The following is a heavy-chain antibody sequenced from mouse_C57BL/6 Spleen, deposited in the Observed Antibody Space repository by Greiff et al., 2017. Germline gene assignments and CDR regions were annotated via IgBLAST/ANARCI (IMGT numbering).Heavy chain of an antibody. Sequence: QVHVKQPGAELVMPGASVKLSCKASGYTFTSYWMHWVKQRPGQGLEWIGEIDPSDSYTNYNQKFKGKSTLTVDKSSSTAYMQLSSLTSEDSAVYYCARRTYYGSRVDYFDYWGQGTTLTVSS. CDR1: GYTFTSYW. CDR2: IDPSDSYT. D-gene: IGHD1-1*01. CDR3: ARRTYYGSRVDYFDY. J-gene: IGHJ2*01. V-gene: IGHV1-69*01.